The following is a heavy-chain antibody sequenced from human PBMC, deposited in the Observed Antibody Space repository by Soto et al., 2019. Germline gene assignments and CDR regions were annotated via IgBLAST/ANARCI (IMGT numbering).Heavy chain of an antibody. J-gene: IGHJ4*02. CDR3: STRDFLTGSTYFFDS. CDR1: GFTFDDYA. D-gene: IGHD3-9*01. V-gene: IGHV3-9*01. Sequence: GGSLRLSCAASGFTFDDYAMHWVRQVPGKGLEWVSGINWNSGSIGYGDSVKGRFAISRDNAKNSLHLQMNSLSAEDKAFYYCSTRDFLTGSTYFFDSWGQGTLVTVSS. CDR2: INWNSGSI.